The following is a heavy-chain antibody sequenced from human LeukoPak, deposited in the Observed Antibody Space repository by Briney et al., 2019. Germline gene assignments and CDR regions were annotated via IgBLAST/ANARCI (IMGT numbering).Heavy chain of an antibody. V-gene: IGHV3-30*18. CDR2: ISYDGSNK. Sequence: TGGSLRLSCAASGFTFNSYGMHWVRQAPGKGLEWVTLISYDGSNKYYGDSVKGRFTISRDNSKNTLYLQMNSLRAEDTAVYYCAKDLSIAVAGTFDYWGQGTLVTVSS. J-gene: IGHJ4*02. CDR1: GFTFNSYG. CDR3: AKDLSIAVAGTFDY. D-gene: IGHD6-19*01.